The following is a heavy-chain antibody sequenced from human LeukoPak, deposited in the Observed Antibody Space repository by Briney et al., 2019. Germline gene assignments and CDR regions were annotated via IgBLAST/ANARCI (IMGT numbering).Heavy chain of an antibody. CDR2: ISGSGGST. Sequence: GGSLRLSCAASGFTFSSFAMSWVRQAPGKGLEWVSTISGSGGSTYYADSVKGRFTISRDNSKNTLYLQMNSLRAEDTAVYYCAIRDPNSDPFDYWGQGTLVTVSS. CDR1: GFTFSSFA. D-gene: IGHD1-26*01. V-gene: IGHV3-23*01. CDR3: AIRDPNSDPFDY. J-gene: IGHJ4*02.